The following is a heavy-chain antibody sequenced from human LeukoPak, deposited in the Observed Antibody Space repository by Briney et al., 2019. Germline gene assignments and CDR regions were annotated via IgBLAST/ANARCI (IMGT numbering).Heavy chain of an antibody. V-gene: IGHV3-74*01. CDR2: INHDGSST. D-gene: IGHD3-10*02. CDR3: AELGITMIGGV. CDR1: GFTFTTFW. Sequence: GGSLRLSCATSGFTFTTFWMHWVRQAPGKGLVWVSRINHDGSSTNYADSVKGRFTISRDNAKNTVYLQMNSLRAEDTGVYYCAELGITMIGGVWGKGTTVTVSS. J-gene: IGHJ6*04.